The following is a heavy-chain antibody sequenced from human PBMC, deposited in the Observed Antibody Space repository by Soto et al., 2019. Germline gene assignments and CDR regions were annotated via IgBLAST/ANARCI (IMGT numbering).Heavy chain of an antibody. CDR2: IKCKTDGGTT. D-gene: IGHD6-6*01. V-gene: IGHV3-15*01. CDR3: TTDPSIAARAAYYYGMDV. CDR1: GFTFSNAW. Sequence: GGSLRLSCAASGFTFSNAWMSWVRQAPGKGLEWVGRIKCKTDGGTTDYAAPVKGRFTISRDDSKNTLYLQMNSLKTEDTAVYYCTTDPSIAARAAYYYGMDVWGQGTTVTVSS. J-gene: IGHJ6*02.